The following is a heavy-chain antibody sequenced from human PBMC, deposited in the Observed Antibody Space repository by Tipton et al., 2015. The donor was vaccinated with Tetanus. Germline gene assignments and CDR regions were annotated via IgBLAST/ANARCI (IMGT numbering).Heavy chain of an antibody. CDR2: IHQTGTT. V-gene: IGHV4-34*01. Sequence: LRLSCVVYGGSFNGYYWNWIRQSPGKGLEWIGEIHQTGTTNYSPSLKSRVSISLDMAKNQFSLRLTSVTAADTAMYYCARGPLRFFDHWGQGTLVTVSS. CDR1: GGSFNGYY. CDR3: ARGPLRFFDH. J-gene: IGHJ1*01.